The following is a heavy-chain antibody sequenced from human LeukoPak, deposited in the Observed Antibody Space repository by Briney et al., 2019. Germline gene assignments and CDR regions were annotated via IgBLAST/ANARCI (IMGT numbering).Heavy chain of an antibody. J-gene: IGHJ4*02. D-gene: IGHD1-14*01. V-gene: IGHV4-4*07. CDR1: GASLTIYN. CDR3: ATANHSFDN. CDR2: YASGTT. Sequence: SETLSLTCSVSGASLTIYNWNWIRQPAGKGLEWIGRYASGTTTHNPSLKSQFSMSIDTSKNQISLKLTSVTAADTAVYYCATANHSFDNWGQGTLVTVTP.